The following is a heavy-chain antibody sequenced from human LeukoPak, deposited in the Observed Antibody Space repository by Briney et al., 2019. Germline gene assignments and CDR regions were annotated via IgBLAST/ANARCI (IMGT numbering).Heavy chain of an antibody. CDR3: ARGDYGDLSPLDY. Sequence: PSETLSLTCTVSGGSISSSSYYWGWIRQPPGKGLEWIGSIYYSGSTYYNPSLKSRVTISVDTSKNQFSLKLSSVTAADTAVYYCARGDYGDLSPLDYWGQGTLVTVPS. CDR2: IYYSGST. J-gene: IGHJ4*02. CDR1: GGSISSSSYY. D-gene: IGHD4-17*01. V-gene: IGHV4-39*01.